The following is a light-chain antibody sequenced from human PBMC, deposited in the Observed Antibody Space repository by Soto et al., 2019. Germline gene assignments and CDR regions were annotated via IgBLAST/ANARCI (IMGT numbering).Light chain of an antibody. V-gene: IGLV2-14*03. CDR3: SSYTSSSTHV. CDR1: SSDIGSFTF. Sequence: QSALTQPASVSGSPGQSITISCTGTSSDIGSFTFVSWYQQHPGTVPKLMIFDVNRRPSGVSDRFSGSKSGNTASLTISGLQAEDDGDYYCSSYTSSSTHVFGSGTKLTVL. J-gene: IGLJ1*01. CDR2: DVN.